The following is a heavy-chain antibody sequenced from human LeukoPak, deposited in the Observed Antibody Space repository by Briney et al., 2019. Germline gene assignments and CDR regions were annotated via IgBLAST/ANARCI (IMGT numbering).Heavy chain of an antibody. D-gene: IGHD3-16*02. J-gene: IGHJ4*02. CDR1: GFTFSSYA. CDR2: ISGSGDST. Sequence: GGPLRLSCAASGFTFSSYAMSWVRQAPGKGLEWVSAISGSGDSTYYADSVKGRFTISRDNSKNTLYLQMNSLRAEDTAVYYCAKYVWGSYRSLDFWGQGTLVTVSS. V-gene: IGHV3-23*01. CDR3: AKYVWGSYRSLDF.